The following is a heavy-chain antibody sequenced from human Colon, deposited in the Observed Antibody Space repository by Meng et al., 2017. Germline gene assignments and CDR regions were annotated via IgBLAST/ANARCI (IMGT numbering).Heavy chain of an antibody. V-gene: IGHV4-4*02. CDR1: GASITTRNW. D-gene: IGHD3-16*01. CDR3: ARGGDWGFDY. CDR2: VFHTGGT. J-gene: IGHJ4*02. Sequence: QGHLQESGPGLGKPSETLSLTCAVSGASITTRNWWNWVRQAPGKGLEWIGDVFHTGGTSYNPSLESRLTISVDRSKNQFYLNLRSVTAADTATYYCARGGDWGFDYWGPGTLVTVSS.